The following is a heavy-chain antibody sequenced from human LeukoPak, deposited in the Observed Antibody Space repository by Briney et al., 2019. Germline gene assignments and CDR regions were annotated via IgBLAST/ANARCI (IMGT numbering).Heavy chain of an antibody. CDR1: GGSISSSSYY. CDR2: IYYSGST. V-gene: IGHV4-39*07. Sequence: PSETLSLTCTVSGGSISSSSYYWGWIRQPPGKGLEWIGSIYYSGSTYYNPSLKSRVTISVDTSKNQFSLKLSSVTAADTAVYYCATRATDTAMVYGAFDIWGQGTMVTVSS. J-gene: IGHJ3*02. CDR3: ATRATDTAMVYGAFDI. D-gene: IGHD5-18*01.